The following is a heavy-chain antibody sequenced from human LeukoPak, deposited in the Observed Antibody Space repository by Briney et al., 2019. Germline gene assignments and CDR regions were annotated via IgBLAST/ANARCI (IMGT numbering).Heavy chain of an antibody. CDR1: GGTFSSYA. CDR3: ASARYCSSTSCLDAFDI. D-gene: IGHD2-2*01. J-gene: IGHJ3*02. CDR2: IIPIFGTA. V-gene: IGHV1-69*13. Sequence: ASVKVSCKASGGTFSSYAISWVRQAPGQGLEWMGGIIPIFGTANYAQKFQGRVTITADESTSTAYMELSSLRSEDTAVYYCASARYCSSTSCLDAFDIWGQGTMVTVSS.